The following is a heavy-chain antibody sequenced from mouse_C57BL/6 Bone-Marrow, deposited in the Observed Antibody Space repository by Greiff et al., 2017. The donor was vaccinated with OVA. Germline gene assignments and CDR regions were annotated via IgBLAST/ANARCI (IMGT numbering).Heavy chain of an antibody. Sequence: VHVKQSGPELVKPGASVKISCKASGYSFTDYNMNWVKQSNGKSLEWIGVINPNYGTTSYNQKFKGKATWTVDQSSSTAYMQLNSLTSEDSAVYYCARRGGEGAMDYWGQGTSVTVSS. J-gene: IGHJ4*01. V-gene: IGHV1-39*01. CDR3: ARRGGEGAMDY. CDR1: GYSFTDYN. CDR2: INPNYGTT.